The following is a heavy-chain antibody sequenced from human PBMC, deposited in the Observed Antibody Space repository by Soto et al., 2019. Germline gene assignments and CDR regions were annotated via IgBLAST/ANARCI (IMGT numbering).Heavy chain of an antibody. CDR3: ARNYGSGSYYGRVYYYYYMDV. Sequence: PSETLSLTCTVSGGSISSYYWSWIRQPPGKGLEWIGYIYYSGSTNYNPSLKSRVTISVDTSKNQFSLKLSSVTAADTAVYYCARNYGSGSYYGRVYYYYYMDVWGKGTTVTVSS. CDR2: IYYSGST. CDR1: GGSISSYY. J-gene: IGHJ6*03. V-gene: IGHV4-59*12. D-gene: IGHD3-10*01.